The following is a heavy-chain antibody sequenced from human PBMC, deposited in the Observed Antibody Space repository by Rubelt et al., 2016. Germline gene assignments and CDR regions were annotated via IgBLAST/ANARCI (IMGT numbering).Heavy chain of an antibody. V-gene: IGHV1-69*04. CDR3: ARVDPRVYSSSLDY. J-gene: IGHJ4*02. Sequence: PGASVKVSCKASGYTFTSYGISWVRQAPGQGLEWMGRIIPILGIANYAQKFQGRVTITADKSTSTAYMELSSLRSEDTAVYYCARVDPRVYSSSLDYWGQGTLVTVSS. CDR2: IIPILGIA. D-gene: IGHD6-13*01. CDR1: GYTFTSYG.